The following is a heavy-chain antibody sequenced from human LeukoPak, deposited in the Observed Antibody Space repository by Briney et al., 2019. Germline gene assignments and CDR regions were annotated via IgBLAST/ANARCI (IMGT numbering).Heavy chain of an antibody. CDR2: INHSGST. CDR1: GGSFSGCY. D-gene: IGHD6-6*01. V-gene: IGHV4-34*01. CDR3: ARGRIAAWKYFDY. Sequence: PSETLSLTCAVYGGSFSGCYWSWIRQPPGKGLEWIGEINHSGSTNYNPSLKSRVIISVDTSKNQFSLKLSSVTAADTAVYYCARGRIAAWKYFDYWGQGTLVTVSS. J-gene: IGHJ4*02.